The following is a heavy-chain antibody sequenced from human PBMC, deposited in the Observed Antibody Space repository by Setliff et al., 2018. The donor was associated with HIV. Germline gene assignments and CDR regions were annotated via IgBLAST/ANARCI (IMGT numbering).Heavy chain of an antibody. CDR3: ARPALGIGGGSRFDN. CDR1: GGSSRSSRYY. V-gene: IGHV4-39*01. Sequence: PSETLSLTCTVSGGSSRSSRYYWGWIRQPPGKGLEWIGNIHYGGFFWYSPSLKSRVTISVDTSKNQFSLKLSSVTAADTAVYYCARPALGIGGGSRFDNWGQGTRVTVSS. J-gene: IGHJ4*02. CDR2: IHYGGFF. D-gene: IGHD3-10*01.